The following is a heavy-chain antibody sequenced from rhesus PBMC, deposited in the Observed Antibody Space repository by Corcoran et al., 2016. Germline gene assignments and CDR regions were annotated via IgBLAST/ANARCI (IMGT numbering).Heavy chain of an antibody. CDR2: ISNAGGNT. CDR1: GFTFSNYG. J-gene: IGHJ4*01. Sequence: EVQLVESGGGLAKPGGSLRLSCAASGFTFSNYGMTWVRQAPGAGLEGVSHISNAGGNTYYADSVKGRFTISRDNSKNTLSLQMNSLRAEDTAVYYCAKAPGYSYGSDYWGQGVLVTVSS. D-gene: IGHD5-36*01. V-gene: IGHV3S25*01. CDR3: AKAPGYSYGSDY.